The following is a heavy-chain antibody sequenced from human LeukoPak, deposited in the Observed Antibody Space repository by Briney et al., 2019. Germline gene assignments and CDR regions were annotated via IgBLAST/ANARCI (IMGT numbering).Heavy chain of an antibody. J-gene: IGHJ4*02. Sequence: GGSLRLSCAASGFTFSDYYMSWIRQAPGKGLEWVSYISSSGSTIYYADSVKGRFTISRDNSKNTLYLQMNSLRAEDTAVYYCAKRTAAEDFDYWGQGTLVTVSS. CDR3: AKRTAAEDFDY. CDR2: ISSSGSTI. D-gene: IGHD2-2*01. V-gene: IGHV3-11*01. CDR1: GFTFSDYY.